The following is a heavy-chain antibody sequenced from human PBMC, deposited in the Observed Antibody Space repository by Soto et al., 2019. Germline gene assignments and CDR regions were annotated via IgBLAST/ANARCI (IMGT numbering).Heavy chain of an antibody. J-gene: IGHJ5*02. CDR2: ISGYNGNT. Sequence: QVQLVQAGGEVKKPGASVKVSCKASGYTFTSYGIGWVRQAPGQGLEWMGWISGYNGNTKYAQNLQGRVTMTTDTTTSTAYVEVRSLISDGPAVYYCARVSSPHISLGWFGPWGQGTRVTVST. D-gene: IGHD2-21*01. CDR3: ARVSSPHISLGWFGP. V-gene: IGHV1-18*01. CDR1: GYTFTSYG.